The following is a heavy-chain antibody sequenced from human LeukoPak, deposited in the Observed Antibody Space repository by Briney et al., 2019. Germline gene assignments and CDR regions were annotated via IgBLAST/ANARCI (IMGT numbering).Heavy chain of an antibody. CDR1: GFTFSSYG. CDR3: ARVIGWSLFDC. J-gene: IGHJ4*02. Sequence: QPGGSLRLSCAASGFTFSSYGMSWVRQAPGKGLEWVAVIWYDGSKEYLADSVKGRFTISRDNSKNTLYLQMSDLRAEDTAVYYCARVIGWSLFDCWGQGTLVTVSS. CDR2: IWYDGSKE. D-gene: IGHD2-15*01. V-gene: IGHV3-33*08.